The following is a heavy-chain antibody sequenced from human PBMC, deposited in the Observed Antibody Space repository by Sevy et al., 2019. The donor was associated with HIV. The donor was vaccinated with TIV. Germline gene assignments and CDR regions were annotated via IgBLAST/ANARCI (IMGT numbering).Heavy chain of an antibody. CDR1: GGTFSSYA. CDR2: IIPIFGTA. Sequence: ASVKVSCKASGGTFSSYAISWVRQAPGQGLEWMGGIIPIFGTANYAQKFQGRVTITADESTRTAYMELSSLRSEDTAVYYCARGGYYDSSGYYYRFWGQGTLVTVSS. V-gene: IGHV1-69*13. D-gene: IGHD3-22*01. J-gene: IGHJ4*02. CDR3: ARGGYYDSSGYYYRF.